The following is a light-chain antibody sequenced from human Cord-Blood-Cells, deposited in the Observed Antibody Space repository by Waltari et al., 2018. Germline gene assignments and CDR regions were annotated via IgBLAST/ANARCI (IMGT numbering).Light chain of an antibody. CDR2: DAS. J-gene: IGKJ4*01. V-gene: IGKV1-33*01. CDR3: QQYDNLPLT. CDR1: QDISNY. Sequence: DIQMTQSPSSLSASVGDRVTITCQASQDISNYLNWYQQKPGKAPKLLIYDASNLETGVPSRFSGRGSGTDFTFTISSLQPEEIATYYCQQYDNLPLTFGGGTKVEIK.